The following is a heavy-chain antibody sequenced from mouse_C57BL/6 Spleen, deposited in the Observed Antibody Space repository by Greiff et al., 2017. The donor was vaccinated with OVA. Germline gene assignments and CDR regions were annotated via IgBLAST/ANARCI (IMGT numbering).Heavy chain of an antibody. CDR2: INPYNGGT. CDR3: ARSPWDY. CDR1: GYTFTDYY. Sequence: EVKLMESGPVLVKPGASVKMSCKASGYTFTDYYMNWVKQSHGKSLEWIGVINPYNGGTSYNQKFKGKATLTVDKSSSTAYMELNSLTSEDSAVYYCARSPWDYWGQGTTLTVSS. V-gene: IGHV1-19*01. J-gene: IGHJ2*01.